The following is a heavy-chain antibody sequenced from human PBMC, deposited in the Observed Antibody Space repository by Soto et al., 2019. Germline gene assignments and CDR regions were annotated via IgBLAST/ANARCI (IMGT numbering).Heavy chain of an antibody. CDR1: GFSLSTTGVG. V-gene: IGHV2-5*02. D-gene: IGHD2-2*01. Sequence: QITLKESGPTLVKPTQTLTLTCTFSGFSLSTTGVGVGWIRQPPGKALEWLAIIYWDDDKRYSPSLKSRLTITKDTSHNQVVLTMTNMDPVDTATYYCARESRRFFDCWGQGTLVTVSS. CDR2: IYWDDDK. J-gene: IGHJ4*02. CDR3: ARESRRFFDC.